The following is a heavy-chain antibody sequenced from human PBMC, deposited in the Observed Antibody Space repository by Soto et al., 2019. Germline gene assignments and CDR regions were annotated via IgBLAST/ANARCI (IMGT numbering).Heavy chain of an antibody. V-gene: IGHV3-11*01. J-gene: IGHJ4*02. CDR2: IRNSGRTL. CDR1: GFTFSDYY. Sequence: QVQLVESGGGLVKPGGSLRLSCAASGFTFSDYYMSWIRQAPGKGLEWVSYIRNSGRTLYYADSMKGRFTISRDNAKNSLYLQMNSLRSEDTAVYYCARDLVAVSGGVYSSSSGGYFFDFWGQGTLVTVSS. CDR3: ARDLVAVSGGVYSSSSGGYFFDF. D-gene: IGHD6-6*01.